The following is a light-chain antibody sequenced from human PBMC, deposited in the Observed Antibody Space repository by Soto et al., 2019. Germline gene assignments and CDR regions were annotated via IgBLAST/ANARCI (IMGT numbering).Light chain of an antibody. Sequence: QSVLTQPASVSGSPGQSITISCTGTSNDVGGYNYVSWYQHYPGKAPKLIISEVSHRPSGVSNRFSGSKSGNTASLTISGLQPEDESDYYCSSYRRASTLYVIFGGGSKLTVL. V-gene: IGLV2-14*01. CDR2: EVS. CDR1: SNDVGGYNY. CDR3: SSYRRASTLYVI. J-gene: IGLJ2*01.